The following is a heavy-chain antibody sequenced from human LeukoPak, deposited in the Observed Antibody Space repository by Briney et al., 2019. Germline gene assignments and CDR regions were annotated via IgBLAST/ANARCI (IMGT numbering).Heavy chain of an antibody. CDR3: AREGDYTWSFLI. J-gene: IGHJ3*02. Sequence: GGSLRLFCAASGFTFSSHWMSWIRQAPGKGLEWVANINQDGSVKYYVDSVKGRFTISRDNAKNSLYLQINSLRAEDSAVYYCAREGDYTWSFLIWGQGTMVTVSS. CDR2: INQDGSVK. V-gene: IGHV3-7*01. D-gene: IGHD1-26*01. CDR1: GFTFSSHW.